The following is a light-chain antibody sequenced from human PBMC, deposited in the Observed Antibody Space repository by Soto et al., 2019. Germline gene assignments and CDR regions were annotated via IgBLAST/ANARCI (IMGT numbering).Light chain of an antibody. J-gene: IGLJ1*01. V-gene: IGLV2-14*01. CDR1: SSDVGGYNY. CDR2: EVS. CDR3: SSYTSSSIRV. Sequence: QSALTQPASVSGSPGQSITISCTGTSSDVGGYNYVSWYQQHPGKAPKLMIYEVSNRPSGVSNRFSGSKSGNTASLTISGLQAEDEADYYCSSYTSSSIRVFGTGPKLTVL.